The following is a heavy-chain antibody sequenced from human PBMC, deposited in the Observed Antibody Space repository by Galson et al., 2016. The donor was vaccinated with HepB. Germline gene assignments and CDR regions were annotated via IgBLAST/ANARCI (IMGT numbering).Heavy chain of an antibody. CDR3: ARASMSLDAFDI. D-gene: IGHD2/OR15-2a*01. V-gene: IGHV4-31*03. J-gene: IGHJ3*02. Sequence: TLSLTCTVSGGSIRSSGDYWSWIRQHPGKGLEWIGNIYYSGSTYYNPPLKSRVAISEDTSKNHFSLNLTSVTVADTAVYYCARASMSLDAFDIWGPGTMVTVSS. CDR2: IYYSGST. CDR1: GGSIRSSGDY.